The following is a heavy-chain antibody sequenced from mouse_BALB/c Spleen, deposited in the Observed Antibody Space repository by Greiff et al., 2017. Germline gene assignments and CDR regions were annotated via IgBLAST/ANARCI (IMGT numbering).Heavy chain of an antibody. CDR3: ARSAYHYYGSSYWYFDV. J-gene: IGHJ1*01. D-gene: IGHD1-1*01. Sequence: EVKLVESGPGLVKPSQSLSLTCTVTGYSITSDYAWNWIRQFPGNKLEWMGYISYSGSTSYNPSLKSRISITRDTSKNQFFLQLNSVTTEDTATYYCARSAYHYYGSSYWYFDVWGAGTTVTVSS. CDR2: ISYSGST. V-gene: IGHV3-2*02. CDR1: GYSITSDYA.